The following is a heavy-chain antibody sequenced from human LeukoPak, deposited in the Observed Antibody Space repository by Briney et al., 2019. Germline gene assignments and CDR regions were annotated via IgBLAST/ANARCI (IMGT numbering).Heavy chain of an antibody. D-gene: IGHD2-8*01. J-gene: IGHJ4*02. CDR1: GFTFSSYG. Sequence: PPGGSLRLSCAASGFTFSSYGMHWVRQAPGKGLEWVAVIWYDGSNKYYADSVKGRFTISRDNSKNTLYLQMNSLRAEDTAVYYWAKDNGRRGCLDYWAREPWSPSPQ. CDR3: AKDNGRRGCLDY. V-gene: IGHV3-33*06. CDR2: IWYDGSNK.